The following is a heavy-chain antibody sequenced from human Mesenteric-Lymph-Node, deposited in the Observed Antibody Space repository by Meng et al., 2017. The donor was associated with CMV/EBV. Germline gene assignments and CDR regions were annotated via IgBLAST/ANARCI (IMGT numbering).Heavy chain of an antibody. CDR3: AREYSSGWYFDY. V-gene: IGHV1-2*04. J-gene: IGHJ4*02. D-gene: IGHD6-19*01. CDR2: FNPNCGAT. Sequence: TASYYTFTGYFSLWLRHAPGQVLEWMGWFNPNCGATNYAQKFQGWVPMTKDPSISTAYMELRRLRSDDPAVYYCAREYSSGWYFDYWGQGTLVTVSS. CDR1: YYTFTGYF.